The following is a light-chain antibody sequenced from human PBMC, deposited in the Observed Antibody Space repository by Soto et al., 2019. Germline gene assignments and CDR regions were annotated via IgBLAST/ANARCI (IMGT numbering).Light chain of an antibody. CDR3: AACDDSPNAYV. CDR2: SNN. V-gene: IGLV1-44*01. CDR1: SSNIGSNT. J-gene: IGLJ1*01. Sequence: QSVLTQPPSPSRTPGQRVTISCSGSSSNIGSNTVNWYQQRPGTAPKLLIYSNNYRPSCVPDRFSGAKAGTSARRATTVLKSEDAADFYCAACDDSPNAYVIATGTTVTVL.